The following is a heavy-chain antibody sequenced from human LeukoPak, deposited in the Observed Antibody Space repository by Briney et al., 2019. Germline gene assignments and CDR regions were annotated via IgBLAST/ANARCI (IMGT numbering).Heavy chain of an antibody. V-gene: IGHV3-21*01. Sequence: NPGESLRLSCAASGFTFSSYSMNWVRQAPGKGLEWVSSISSSSSYIYYADSVKGRFTISRDNAKNSLYLQMNSLGAEDTAVYYCARDFAATPYYFDYWGQGTLVTVSA. CDR2: ISSSSSYI. CDR1: GFTFSSYS. J-gene: IGHJ4*02. CDR3: ARDFAATPYYFDY. D-gene: IGHD6-25*01.